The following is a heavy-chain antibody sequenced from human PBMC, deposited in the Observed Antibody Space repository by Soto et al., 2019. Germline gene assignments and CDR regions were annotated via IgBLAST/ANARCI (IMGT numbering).Heavy chain of an antibody. CDR1: GFTFSTFG. V-gene: IGHV3-33*01. CDR3: ARDRGAGYFDY. CDR2: IWFDGSNK. Sequence: GGSLRLSCASSGFTFSTFGMHLVRQAPGKGLEWVALIWFDGSNKNYAESVKGRFTISRDNSKNTLYLQMNSLRAEDTAVYYCARDRGAGYFDYWAQGTRVTVSS. J-gene: IGHJ4*02.